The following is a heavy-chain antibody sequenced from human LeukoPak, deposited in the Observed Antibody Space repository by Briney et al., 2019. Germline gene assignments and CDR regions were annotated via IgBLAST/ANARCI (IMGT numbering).Heavy chain of an antibody. CDR1: GFPFSSYW. CDR3: VKGGWVHILDH. V-gene: IGHV3-7*01. J-gene: IGHJ4*02. CDR2: IKPDGSDA. Sequence: PGGSLRLSCAASGFPFSSYWXXXXXXXXXXXXXXVANIKPDGSDAYYAASVSGRLTVSRDNAKHSLYLQMNSLRAEDTAVYYCVKGGWVHILDHWGQGALVTVSP. D-gene: IGHD2-21*01.